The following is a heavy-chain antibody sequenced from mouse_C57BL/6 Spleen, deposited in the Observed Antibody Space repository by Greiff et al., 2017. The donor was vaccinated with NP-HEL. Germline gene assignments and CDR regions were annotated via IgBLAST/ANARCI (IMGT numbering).Heavy chain of an antibody. J-gene: IGHJ2*01. Sequence: EVKLVESGGDLVKPGGSLKLSCAASGFTFSSYGMSWVRQTPDKRLEWVATISSGGSYTYYPDSVKGRFTISRDNAKNTLYLQMSSLKSEDTAMYYCARHLTTVVGSLDYWGQGTTLTVSS. CDR1: GFTFSSYG. CDR3: ARHLTTVVGSLDY. CDR2: ISSGGSYT. D-gene: IGHD1-1*01. V-gene: IGHV5-6*02.